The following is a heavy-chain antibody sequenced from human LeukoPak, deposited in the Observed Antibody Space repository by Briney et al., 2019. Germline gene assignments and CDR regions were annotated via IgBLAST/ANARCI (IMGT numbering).Heavy chain of an antibody. J-gene: IGHJ4*02. CDR2: ISAYNGDT. D-gene: IGHD3-22*01. CDR1: GYTFTSYG. CDR3: ARSPPAYYYDSSGYYYSYFDY. Sequence: ASVKVSCKASGYTFTSYGISWVRQAPGQGLEWMGWISAYNGDTNYAQKLQGRVTMTTDTSTSTAYMELRSLRSDDTAVYYCARSPPAYYYDSSGYYYSYFDYWGQGTLVTVSS. V-gene: IGHV1-18*01.